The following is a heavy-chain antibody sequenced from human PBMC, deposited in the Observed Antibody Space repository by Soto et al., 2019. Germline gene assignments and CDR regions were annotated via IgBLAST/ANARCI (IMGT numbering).Heavy chain of an antibody. D-gene: IGHD3-10*01. V-gene: IGHV4-31*03. CDR2: IYYSGST. J-gene: IGHJ4*01. CDR3: ARDYGSGLDY. CDR1: CGSISSGGYY. Sequence: QVQLQESGPGLVKPSQTLSLTCTVSCGSISSGGYYWSWIRHHPGKVLEWIWYIYYSGSTYYNPSLKSRVTISVDTSKNQFSLKLSSVTSADTAVSYCARDYGSGLDYWGNGTLVTVSS.